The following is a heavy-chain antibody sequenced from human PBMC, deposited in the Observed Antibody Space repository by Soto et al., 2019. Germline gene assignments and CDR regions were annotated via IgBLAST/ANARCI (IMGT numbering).Heavy chain of an antibody. V-gene: IGHV1-69*06. CDR3: AREVSVGDYYYYGMDV. Sequence: SVKVSCKASGGTFSSYAISWVRQAPGQGLEWMGGIIPIFGTANYAQKFQGRVTITADKSTSTAYMELSSLRSEDTAVYYCAREVSVGDYYYYGMDVWGQGTTVTVS. CDR1: GGTFSSYA. J-gene: IGHJ6*02. D-gene: IGHD3-10*01. CDR2: IIPIFGTA.